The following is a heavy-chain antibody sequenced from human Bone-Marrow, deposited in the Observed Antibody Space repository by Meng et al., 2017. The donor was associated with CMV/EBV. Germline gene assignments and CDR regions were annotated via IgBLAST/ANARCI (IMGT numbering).Heavy chain of an antibody. CDR3: ARGPRLRFLEGLLYRAGGFDP. Sequence: SQTLSLTCASSGDSVSSNSAAWNWIRQSPSRGLEWLGRTYYRSKWYNDYAVSVKSRITINPDTSKNQFSLQLNSVTPEDTAVDYCARGPRLRFLEGLLYRAGGFDPWGQGTLVTVSS. D-gene: IGHD3-3*01. J-gene: IGHJ5*02. CDR2: TYYRSKWYN. V-gene: IGHV6-1*01. CDR1: GDSVSSNSAA.